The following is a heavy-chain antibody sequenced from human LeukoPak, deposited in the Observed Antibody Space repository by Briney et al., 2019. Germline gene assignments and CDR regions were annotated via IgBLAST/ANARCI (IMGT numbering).Heavy chain of an antibody. CDR2: ISYDGSNK. D-gene: IGHD3-22*01. Sequence: GRSLRLSCAASGFTFSSYGMHWVRQAPGKGLEWVALISYDGSNKYYADSVKGRFTISRDNSKNTLYLQMNSLRAEDTAVYSCAKSLMIVVLNSFDYWGQGTLVIVSS. J-gene: IGHJ4*02. CDR3: AKSLMIVVLNSFDY. V-gene: IGHV3-30*18. CDR1: GFTFSSYG.